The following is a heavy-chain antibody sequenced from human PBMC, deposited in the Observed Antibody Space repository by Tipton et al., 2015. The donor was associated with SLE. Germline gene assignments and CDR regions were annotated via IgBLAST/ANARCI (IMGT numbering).Heavy chain of an antibody. D-gene: IGHD2-21*01. CDR2: IYYSGIN. CDR1: GGSISSSSYY. J-gene: IGHJ5*02. CDR3: ANLGVGADP. Sequence: TLSLTCTVSGGSISSSSYYWGWLRQPPGKGMEWIGSIYYSGINYYNPSLKRRVTISVDTSKNQFSLKLSSVTAADTAVYYCANLGVGADPWGQGTLVTVSS. V-gene: IGHV4-39*07.